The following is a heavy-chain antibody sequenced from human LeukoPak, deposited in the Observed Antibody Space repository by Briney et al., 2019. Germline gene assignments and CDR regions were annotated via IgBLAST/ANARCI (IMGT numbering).Heavy chain of an antibody. CDR3: ARGYTGYYYFYGMDV. Sequence: KPSETLSLTCTVSDGSISSYYWSWIRQPPGKGLEWIGYIYYTGNTNYNPSLKSRVTMSVDTSKNQFSLKLSSVTAADTAVYYCARGYTGYYYFYGMDVWGQGTTVTVSS. CDR1: DGSISSYY. D-gene: IGHD5-18*01. J-gene: IGHJ6*02. CDR2: IYYTGNT. V-gene: IGHV4-59*08.